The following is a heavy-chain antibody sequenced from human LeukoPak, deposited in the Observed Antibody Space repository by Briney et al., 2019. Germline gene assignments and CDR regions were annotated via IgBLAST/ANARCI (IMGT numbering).Heavy chain of an antibody. Sequence: RASVKVSCKVSGYTLTELSMHWVRQAPGKGLEWMGGFDPEDGQTIYAQKFQGRVTMSRDTSTSTVYMELSSLRSEDTAVYYCARGLITMVRGVMGYWGQGTLVTVSS. D-gene: IGHD3-10*01. CDR3: ARGLITMVRGVMGY. CDR1: GYTLTELS. J-gene: IGHJ4*02. V-gene: IGHV1-24*01. CDR2: FDPEDGQT.